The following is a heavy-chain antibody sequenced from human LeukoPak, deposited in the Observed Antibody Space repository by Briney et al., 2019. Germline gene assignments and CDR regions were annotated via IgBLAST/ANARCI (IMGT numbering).Heavy chain of an antibody. V-gene: IGHV3-23*01. CDR2: ISDSGGTT. CDR1: GFTFSSYA. Sequence: SGGSLRLSCAASGFTFSSYAMSWVRHAPGEELEWVSAISDSGGTTYYADSVKGRFTISRDNSKNTLYLQMNGLRADDTAVYYCATYFYASGTYYRYFDYWGQGTLVTVSS. D-gene: IGHD3-10*01. J-gene: IGHJ4*02. CDR3: ATYFYASGTYYRYFDY.